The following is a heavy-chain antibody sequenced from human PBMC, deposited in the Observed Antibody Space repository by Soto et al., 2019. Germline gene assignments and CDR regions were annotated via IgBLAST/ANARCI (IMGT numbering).Heavy chain of an antibody. D-gene: IGHD3-22*01. V-gene: IGHV4-39*01. Sequence: SETLSLTCTVSGDSITSNSYFWAWIRQPPGKGLEWIGSIYYSGSTYHNPSLKSRVTISVDRSNNQFSLKLTSVTAEDTAVYYCARGDYYDSSGPFSDAFDIWGQGTMVTVSS. CDR2: IYYSGST. CDR1: GDSITSNSYF. J-gene: IGHJ3*02. CDR3: ARGDYYDSSGPFSDAFDI.